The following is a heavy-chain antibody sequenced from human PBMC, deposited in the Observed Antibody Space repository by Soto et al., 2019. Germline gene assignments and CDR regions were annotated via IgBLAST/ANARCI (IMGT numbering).Heavy chain of an antibody. CDR1: GCTFDDYA. D-gene: IGHD3-10*01. CDR2: ISWNSGSI. CDR3: EKVTLSGSSSYYFDY. J-gene: IGHJ4*02. Sequence: LRRPCSASGCTFDDYAMHWVRQAPGKGLEWVSGISWNSGSIGYADPVKGRFTISRDNAKNSLYLHMNSLRAEDTASYYCEKVTLSGSSSYYFDYWGQGTLVTVYS. V-gene: IGHV3-9*01.